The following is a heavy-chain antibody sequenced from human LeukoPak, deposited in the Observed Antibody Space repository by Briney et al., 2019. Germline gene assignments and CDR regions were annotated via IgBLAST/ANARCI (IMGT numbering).Heavy chain of an antibody. V-gene: IGHV1-8*01. J-gene: IGHJ6*02. D-gene: IGHD4-23*01. CDR3: ARGRWVTTVVTYGMDV. CDR1: GYTFTSYD. Sequence: ASVKVSCVASGYTFTSYDIYWVRPATGQRLEWVGWMNPNSGNTGYAQTFQGRVTMTRNTSISTAYMELSSLRSEDTAVYYCARGRWVTTVVTYGMDVWGQGTTVTVSS. CDR2: MNPNSGNT.